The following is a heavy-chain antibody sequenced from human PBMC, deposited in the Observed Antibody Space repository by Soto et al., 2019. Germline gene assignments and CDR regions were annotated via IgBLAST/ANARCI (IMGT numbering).Heavy chain of an antibody. CDR1: GFTFSNAW. CDR3: TTDRVPYSRALHY. V-gene: IGHV3-15*01. CDR2: IKSKTDGGTT. Sequence: GGSLRLSCAASGFTFSNAWMSWVRQAPGKGLEWVGRIKSKTDGGTTDYAAPVKGRFTISRDDSKNTLYLQMNSLKTEDTAVYYCTTDRVPYSRALHYWGQGTLVTVSS. D-gene: IGHD6-13*01. J-gene: IGHJ4*02.